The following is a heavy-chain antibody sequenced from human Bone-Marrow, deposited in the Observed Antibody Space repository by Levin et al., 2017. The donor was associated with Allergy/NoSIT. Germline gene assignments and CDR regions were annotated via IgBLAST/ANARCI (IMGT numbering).Heavy chain of an antibody. CDR1: GFTFSSYW. J-gene: IGHJ6*02. Sequence: TGGSLRLSCAASGFTFSSYWMHWVRQAPGKGLVWVSRINSDGSSTSYADSVKGRFTISRDNAKNTLYLQMNSLRAEDTAVYYCARAYYDYGMDGWGQGTTVTVSS. CDR2: INSDGSST. CDR3: ARAYYDYGMDG. V-gene: IGHV3-74*01.